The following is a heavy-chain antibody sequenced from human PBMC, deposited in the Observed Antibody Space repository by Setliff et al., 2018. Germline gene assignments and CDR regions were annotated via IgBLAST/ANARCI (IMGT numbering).Heavy chain of an antibody. CDR2: ISAYNGNT. Sequence: WASVKVSCKASGGTFSSYGISWVRQAPGQGLEWMGWISAYNGNTNYAQKLQGRVTMTTDTSTSTAYMELRSLRSDDTAVYYCARDYYDSSGPPAVGMDVWGQGTTVTVSS. J-gene: IGHJ6*02. CDR3: ARDYYDSSGPPAVGMDV. D-gene: IGHD3-22*01. V-gene: IGHV1-18*01. CDR1: GGTFSSYG.